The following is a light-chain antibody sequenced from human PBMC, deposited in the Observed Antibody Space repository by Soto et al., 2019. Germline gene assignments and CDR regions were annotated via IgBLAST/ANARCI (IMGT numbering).Light chain of an antibody. Sequence: QSVLTQPPSASGTPGQRVSISCSGSRSNIGRNYVYWYQQLPGTAPKLLIQRNNERPSGVPDRFSGSRSGTSTSLTISGLQSEDEADYYCVAWDDSLSGWVFGGGTKLTVL. V-gene: IGLV1-47*01. CDR3: VAWDDSLSGWV. J-gene: IGLJ3*02. CDR2: RNN. CDR1: RSNIGRNY.